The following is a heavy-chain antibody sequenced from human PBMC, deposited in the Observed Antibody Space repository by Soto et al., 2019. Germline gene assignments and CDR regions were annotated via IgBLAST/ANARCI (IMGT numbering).Heavy chain of an antibody. D-gene: IGHD6-19*01. CDR1: GLTFSSSA. Sequence: PGGSLRLACAASGLTFSSSAMHWVRKAPGKGLEWVAVISYDGSNKYYADSVKGRFTISRDNSKNTLYLQMNSLRAEDTAVYYCARMAVAGIDGMDVWGQGTTVTVS. CDR2: ISYDGSNK. V-gene: IGHV3-30-3*01. CDR3: ARMAVAGIDGMDV. J-gene: IGHJ6*02.